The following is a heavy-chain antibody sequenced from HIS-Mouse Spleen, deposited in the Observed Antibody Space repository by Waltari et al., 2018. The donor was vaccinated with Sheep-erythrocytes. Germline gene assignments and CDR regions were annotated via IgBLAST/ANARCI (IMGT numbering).Heavy chain of an antibody. CDR1: GGTFSSYA. J-gene: IGHJ4*02. Sequence: QVQLVQSGAEVKKPGSSVKVSCKASGGTFSSYAISWVRQAPGQGLEWMGRIIPILGIANYARKFQGRVTITADKSTSTVYMELSSLRSEDTAVYYCAQTGATTPHFDYWGQGTLVTVSS. CDR2: IIPILGIA. D-gene: IGHD1-26*01. CDR3: AQTGATTPHFDY. V-gene: IGHV1-69*04.